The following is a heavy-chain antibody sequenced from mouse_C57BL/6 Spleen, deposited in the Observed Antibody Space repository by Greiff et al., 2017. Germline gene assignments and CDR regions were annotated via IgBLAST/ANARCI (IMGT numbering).Heavy chain of an antibody. V-gene: IGHV5-6*01. CDR3: ARQRGDGYYVDY. J-gene: IGHJ2*01. CDR1: GFTFSSYG. CDR2: ISSGGSYT. D-gene: IGHD2-3*01. Sequence: VQLKESGGDLVKPGGSLKLSCAASGFTFSSYGMSWVRQTPDKRLEWVATISSGGSYTYYPDSVKGRFTISRDNAKNTLYLQMSSLKSEDTAMYYCARQRGDGYYVDYWGQGTTLTVSS.